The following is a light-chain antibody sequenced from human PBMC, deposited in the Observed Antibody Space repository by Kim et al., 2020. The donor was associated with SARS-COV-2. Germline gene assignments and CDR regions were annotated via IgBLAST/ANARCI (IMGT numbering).Light chain of an antibody. J-gene: IGKJ1*01. V-gene: IGKV3-11*01. CDR3: HQRKSWPRT. Sequence: SLSPEERATLSCRASQSVGFSLAWFQQTPGQAPSLLIFDVSTRDSGIPTRFGASGCGTDFTLTISSLEPEDSEVYYCHQRKSWPRTFGQGTRVEI. CDR2: DVS. CDR1: QSVGFS.